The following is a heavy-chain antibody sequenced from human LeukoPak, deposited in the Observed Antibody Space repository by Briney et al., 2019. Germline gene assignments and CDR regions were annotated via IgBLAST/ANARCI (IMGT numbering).Heavy chain of an antibody. CDR1: GFTFHNFG. J-gene: IGHJ4*02. V-gene: IGHV3-30*19. D-gene: IGHD4-11*01. Sequence: PGGSLRLSCAASGFTFHNFGMHWVRQAPGKGLEWLTFIQYDGNNKNYADSVKGRFTISRDNSKNTLYLQLNSLRTEDTAVYYCARDYYNNYDVGFWGQGTLVTVSS. CDR3: ARDYYNNYDVGF. CDR2: IQYDGNNK.